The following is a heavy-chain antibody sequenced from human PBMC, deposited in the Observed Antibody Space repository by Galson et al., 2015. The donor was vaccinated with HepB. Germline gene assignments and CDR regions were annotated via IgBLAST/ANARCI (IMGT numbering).Heavy chain of an antibody. V-gene: IGHV3-30-3*01. CDR3: ARWGAGGAVTADAFDI. D-gene: IGHD4-17*01. J-gene: IGHJ3*02. CDR1: GFTLSSYA. Sequence: SLRLSCAAPGFTLSSYAMHWVRQAPGKGLEWVAVISYYGSNKYYTDSVKGRFTISRDSSKNTLYLQMNSLRAEDTAVYYCARWGAGGAVTADAFDIWGPGTMVTVSS. CDR2: ISYYGSNK.